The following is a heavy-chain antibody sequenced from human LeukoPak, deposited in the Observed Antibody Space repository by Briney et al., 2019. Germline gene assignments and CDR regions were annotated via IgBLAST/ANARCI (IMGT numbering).Heavy chain of an antibody. Sequence: GGSLRLSCAASGFTFSSHGMHWVRQAPGKGLEWVTFIRSDGSSNYYGDSVKGRFTLSRDNSENTLYLQMNSLRPEDTAVYYCVREGLGPAFSAWFDPWGQGTLVTVSS. CDR3: VREGLGPAFSAWFDP. V-gene: IGHV3-30*02. CDR2: IRSDGSSN. J-gene: IGHJ5*02. CDR1: GFTFSSHG. D-gene: IGHD3/OR15-3a*01.